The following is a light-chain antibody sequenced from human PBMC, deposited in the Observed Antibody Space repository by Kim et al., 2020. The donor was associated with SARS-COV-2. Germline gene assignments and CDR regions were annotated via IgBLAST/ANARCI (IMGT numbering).Light chain of an antibody. CDR2: DAS. V-gene: IGKV1-33*01. CDR3: QQYDNLPFT. CDR1: QDISNY. J-gene: IGKJ5*01. Sequence: ASVGDRVTITCQASQDISNYLNWYQQKPGKAPKLLIYDASNLEIGVPSRFSGSGSGTDFSFTISSLQPEDIATYYCQQYDNLPFTFGQGTRLEIK.